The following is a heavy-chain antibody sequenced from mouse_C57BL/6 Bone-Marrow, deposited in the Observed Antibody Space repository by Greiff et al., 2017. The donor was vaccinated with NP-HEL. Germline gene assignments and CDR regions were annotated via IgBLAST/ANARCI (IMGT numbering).Heavy chain of an antibody. Sequence: QVHVKQSGAELVKPGASVKMSCKASGYTFTSYWITWVKQRPGQGLEWIGDIYPGSGSTNYNEKFKSKATLTVDTSSSTAYMQLSSLTSEDSAVYYCARSLLRFDYWGQGTTLTVSS. J-gene: IGHJ2*01. CDR3: ARSLLRFDY. D-gene: IGHD1-2*01. CDR1: GYTFTSYW. CDR2: IYPGSGST. V-gene: IGHV1-55*01.